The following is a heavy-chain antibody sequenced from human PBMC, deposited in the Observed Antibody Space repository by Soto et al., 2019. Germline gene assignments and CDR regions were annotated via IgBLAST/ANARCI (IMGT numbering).Heavy chain of an antibody. Sequence: GASVKVSCKAIGYSFTSHYIHWVRQAPGQGLEWMGTIYPGGVNIAYAQKFQGRVTMTEDTSTDTAYMELSSLRSEDTAVYYCATDLGVIRPLIDYWGQGTLVTVSS. CDR1: GYSFTSHY. D-gene: IGHD3-10*01. CDR3: ATDLGVIRPLIDY. V-gene: IGHV1-46*01. J-gene: IGHJ4*02. CDR2: IYPGGVNI.